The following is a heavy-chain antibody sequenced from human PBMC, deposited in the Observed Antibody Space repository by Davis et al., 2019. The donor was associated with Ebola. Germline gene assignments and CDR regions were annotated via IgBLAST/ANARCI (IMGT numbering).Heavy chain of an antibody. V-gene: IGHV3-21*04. Sequence: GESLKISCAASGFTFSSYSMNWVRQAPGKGLEWVSSISSSGSYIYYPDSVRGRFTISRDNAKNSLYLQMNSLKTEDTAVYYCSPSYGGKDYWGQGTLVTVSS. CDR1: GFTFSSYS. D-gene: IGHD4-23*01. CDR3: SPSYGGKDY. CDR2: ISSSGSYI. J-gene: IGHJ4*02.